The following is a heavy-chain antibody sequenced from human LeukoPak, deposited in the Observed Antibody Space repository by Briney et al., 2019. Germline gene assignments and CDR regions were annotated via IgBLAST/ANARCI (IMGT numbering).Heavy chain of an antibody. Sequence: SETLCLTCTLSGGSISSSSYYWGWIRQPPGKGPEWIGSIYYSGSTYYNPSLESRVTISVDTSKNQFSLKLTSVTAADTAVYYCARASGSYYYGDAFDIWGQGTLVTVSS. D-gene: IGHD1-26*01. J-gene: IGHJ3*02. CDR1: GGSISSSSYY. CDR2: IYYSGST. CDR3: ARASGSYYYGDAFDI. V-gene: IGHV4-39*07.